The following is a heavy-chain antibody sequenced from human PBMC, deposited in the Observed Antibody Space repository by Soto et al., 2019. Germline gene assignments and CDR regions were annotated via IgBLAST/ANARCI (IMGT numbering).Heavy chain of an antibody. Sequence: EVQLLESGGGLVQPGGSLRLSCAASGFTFSSYAMSWVRQAPGKGLEWVSAISGSGGSTYYADSVKGRFTISRDNPKNTLYLQMNSLRAEDTAVYYCAKAPTPYDFWSGYKGDYYGMDVWGQGTTVTVSS. CDR3: AKAPTPYDFWSGYKGDYYGMDV. V-gene: IGHV3-23*01. CDR2: ISGSGGST. CDR1: GFTFSSYA. D-gene: IGHD3-3*01. J-gene: IGHJ6*02.